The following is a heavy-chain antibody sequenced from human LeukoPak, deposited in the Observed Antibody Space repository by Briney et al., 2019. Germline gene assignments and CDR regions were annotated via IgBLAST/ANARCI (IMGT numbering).Heavy chain of an antibody. J-gene: IGHJ3*01. CDR1: GLSLRNFW. V-gene: IGHV3-7*01. D-gene: IGHD2-8*01. Sequence: GGSLRLSCAASGLSLRNFWMSWVRQAPGKGLEWVANIREDGSEKYYVDSVKGRFTISRDNAKNSLTLQMNGLRAEDTAVYYCARKNGLDFWGQGTMVIVSP. CDR2: IREDGSEK. CDR3: ARKNGLDF.